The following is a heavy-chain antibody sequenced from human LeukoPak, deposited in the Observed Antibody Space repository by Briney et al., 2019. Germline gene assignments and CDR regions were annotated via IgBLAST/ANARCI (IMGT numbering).Heavy chain of an antibody. CDR3: ARRAYSSGYYFFDY. Sequence: ESSETLSLTCTVSGGSISSFHWSWIRQPPGKGLEWIGYIYYSGSTSCNPSLKSRVTISVDTSKNQFSLKLSSVTAADTAVYYCARRAYSSGYYFFDYWGQGALVTVSS. V-gene: IGHV4-59*01. CDR1: GGSISSFH. CDR2: IYYSGST. J-gene: IGHJ4*02. D-gene: IGHD6-19*01.